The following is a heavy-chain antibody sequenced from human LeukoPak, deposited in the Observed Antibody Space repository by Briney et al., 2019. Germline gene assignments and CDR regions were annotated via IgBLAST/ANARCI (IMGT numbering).Heavy chain of an antibody. J-gene: IGHJ5*02. CDR1: GFTFNNYA. CDR3: ARGSGRRLLSSWFDP. Sequence: PGRSLRLSCAASGFTFNNYAVHWVRQAPGKGLEWVAVISHDGSTKSYADSLKGRFTISRDNSKSTVYLQMNSLRGEETGVYYCARGSGRRLLSSWFDPWGQGTLVTVSS. V-gene: IGHV3-30*03. CDR2: ISHDGSTK. D-gene: IGHD6-6*01.